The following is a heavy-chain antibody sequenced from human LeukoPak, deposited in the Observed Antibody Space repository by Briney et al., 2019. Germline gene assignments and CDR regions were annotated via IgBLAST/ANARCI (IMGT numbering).Heavy chain of an antibody. CDR2: ISTSSSYI. CDR3: AKVGNWNDVYYYMDV. J-gene: IGHJ6*03. V-gene: IGHV3-21*01. Sequence: GGSLRLSCAASGFTFSSYSMNWVRQAPGKGLEWVSFISTSSSYIYYADSVKGRFTISRDNSKNTLYLQMSSLRPEDTAVYSCAKVGNWNDVYYYMDVWGKGTTVTISS. D-gene: IGHD1-1*01. CDR1: GFTFSSYS.